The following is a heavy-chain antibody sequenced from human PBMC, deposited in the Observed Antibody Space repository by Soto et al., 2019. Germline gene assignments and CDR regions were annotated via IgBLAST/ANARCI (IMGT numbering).Heavy chain of an antibody. D-gene: IGHD3-3*01. CDR3: ASGLVAPRWGGPDY. Sequence: GGSLRLSCAASGFTVSSNYMSWVRQAPGKGLEWVSVIYSGGSTYYADSVKGRFTISRHNSKNTLYLQMNSLRAEDTAVYYCASGLVAPRWGGPDYWGQGTLVTVSS. CDR2: IYSGGST. J-gene: IGHJ4*02. V-gene: IGHV3-53*04. CDR1: GFTVSSNY.